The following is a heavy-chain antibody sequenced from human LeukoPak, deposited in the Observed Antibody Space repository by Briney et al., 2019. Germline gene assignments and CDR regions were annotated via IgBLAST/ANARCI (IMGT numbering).Heavy chain of an antibody. J-gene: IGHJ3*02. Sequence: PSETLSLTCTVSGGSISYSSYYWGWIRQPPGKGLEWIGSIYYSGSTYYNPSLKSRVTISVDTSKNQFSLKLSSVTAADTAVYYCATEHSSGYYPAAFDMWGQGTMVTVSS. CDR1: GGSISYSSYY. V-gene: IGHV4-39*01. D-gene: IGHD3-22*01. CDR2: IYYSGST. CDR3: ATEHSSGYYPAAFDM.